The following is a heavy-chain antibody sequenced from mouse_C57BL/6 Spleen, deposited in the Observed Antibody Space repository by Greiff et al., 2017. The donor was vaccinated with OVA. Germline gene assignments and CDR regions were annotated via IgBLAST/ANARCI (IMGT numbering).Heavy chain of an antibody. V-gene: IGHV1-18*01. CDR1: GYTFTDYN. CDR2: INPNNGGP. Sequence: EVKLMESGPELVKPGASVKIPCKASGYTFTDYNMDWVKQSHGKSLEWIGDINPNNGGPIYNQKFKGKATLTVDKSSSTAYMELRSLTSEDTAVYYCARTPFITTVVATRWYFDVWGTGTTVTVSS. D-gene: IGHD1-1*01. CDR3: ARTPFITTVVATRWYFDV. J-gene: IGHJ1*03.